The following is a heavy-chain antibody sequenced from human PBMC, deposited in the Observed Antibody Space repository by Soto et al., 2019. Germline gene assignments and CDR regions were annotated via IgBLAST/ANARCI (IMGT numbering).Heavy chain of an antibody. CDR3: ARRADSLPPDDFDI. Sequence: PVGSLRLSSAASGVTFSSHGMSWVRQAPGKGLEGVSVISGGGGSTYYADSVKGRFTISRDNSKSTLYLKMNSLRAEDTAVYYCARRADSLPPDDFDIWGQGTMVTV. V-gene: IGHV3-23*01. J-gene: IGHJ3*02. D-gene: IGHD3-22*01. CDR1: GVTFSSHG. CDR2: ISGGGGST.